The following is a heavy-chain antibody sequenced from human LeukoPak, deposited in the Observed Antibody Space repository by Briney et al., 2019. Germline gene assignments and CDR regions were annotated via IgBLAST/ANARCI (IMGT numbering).Heavy chain of an antibody. CDR3: AREWVSGCYYGMDV. V-gene: IGHV1-46*01. D-gene: IGHD1-26*01. J-gene: IGHJ6*02. CDR2: INPSGGST. CDR1: VYTLTSYY. Sequence: ASVKVSCKVSVYTLTSYYMHCVRQAPGQGLEWMGIINPSGGSTSSAQKFQGRVTMTRVTSTSTVYIELSSLRSEDTAVYYCAREWVSGCYYGMDVWGQGTTVTVSS.